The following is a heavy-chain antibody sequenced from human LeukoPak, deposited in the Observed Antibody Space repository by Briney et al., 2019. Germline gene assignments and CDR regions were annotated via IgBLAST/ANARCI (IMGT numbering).Heavy chain of an antibody. D-gene: IGHD3-10*01. V-gene: IGHV1-69*13. CDR1: GGTFSSYA. J-gene: IGHJ4*02. CDR2: MIPIFGTA. CDR3: ARVRDYYGSGSYYNVLDY. Sequence: GASVKVSCKASGGTFSSYAISWVRQAPGQGLEWMGGMIPIFGTANYAQKFQGRVTITADESTSTAYMELSSLRSEDTAVYYCARVRDYYGSGSYYNVLDYWGQGTLVTVSS.